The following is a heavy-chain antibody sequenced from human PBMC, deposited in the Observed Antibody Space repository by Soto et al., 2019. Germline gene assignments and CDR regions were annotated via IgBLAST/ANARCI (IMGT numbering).Heavy chain of an antibody. CDR1: GGSINRHF. Sequence: QVQLQVSGPGLVKPSETLSLTCTVSGGSINRHFWSWIRQPAGKGLEWIGRIYISGSTNYNPSLKSRITMSVDTSKNQFSLRLSSVTAADTAVYYCARDSRSGGTFDYWGPGTLVTVSS. CDR2: IYISGST. J-gene: IGHJ4*02. V-gene: IGHV4-4*07. CDR3: ARDSRSGGTFDY. D-gene: IGHD6-25*01.